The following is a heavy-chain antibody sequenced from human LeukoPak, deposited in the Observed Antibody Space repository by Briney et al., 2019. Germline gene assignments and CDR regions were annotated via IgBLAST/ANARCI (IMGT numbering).Heavy chain of an antibody. Sequence: KVSCKASGGTFSSYAISWVRQAPGQGLEWMGGIIPIFGTATYAQKFPGRVTITTDESTSTASMELSSLRSEDTPVYYSGSNTHNPPLKSRATISVDTSKNQFSLKLSSATAADTAVYYCARDQIGGSSQKGDVAFDIWGQGTMVTVSS. J-gene: IGHJ3*02. CDR2: IIPIFGTA. CDR3: GSNTHNPPLKSRATISVDTSKNQFSLKLSSATAADTAVYYCARDQIGGSSQKGDVAFDI. D-gene: IGHD3-10*01. V-gene: IGHV1-69*05. CDR1: GGTFSSYA.